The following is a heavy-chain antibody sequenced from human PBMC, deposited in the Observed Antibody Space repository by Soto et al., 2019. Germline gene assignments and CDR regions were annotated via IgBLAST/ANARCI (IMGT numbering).Heavy chain of an antibody. V-gene: IGHV4-34*01. J-gene: IGHJ3*02. D-gene: IGHD5-18*01. CDR1: GGSFSGYY. Sequence: TSETLSLTCAVYGGSFSGYYWSWIRQPPGKGLEWIGEINHSGSTNYNPSLNSRVTISVDTSKNQFSLKLSSVTAADTAVYYCARFWIQLWLERNDAFDIWGQGTMVTVSS. CDR2: INHSGST. CDR3: ARFWIQLWLERNDAFDI.